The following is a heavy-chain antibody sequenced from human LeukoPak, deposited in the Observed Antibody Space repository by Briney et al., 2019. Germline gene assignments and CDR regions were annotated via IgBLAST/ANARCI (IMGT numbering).Heavy chain of an antibody. D-gene: IGHD3-10*01. V-gene: IGHV3-21*06. CDR3: ARDPAFYYATNFHLSPGAEYTQH. J-gene: IGHJ1*01. CDR1: GFTFNTYT. CDR2: IRGNSDPK. Sequence: PGGSLRLSCAASGFTFNTYTMNWVRQAPGKGLEWVSSIRGNSDPKYYADFVQGRFTISRDDAKNSVYLEMNNLRAEDTAVYYCARDPAFYYATNFHLSPGAEYTQHGARAPWSPSPQ.